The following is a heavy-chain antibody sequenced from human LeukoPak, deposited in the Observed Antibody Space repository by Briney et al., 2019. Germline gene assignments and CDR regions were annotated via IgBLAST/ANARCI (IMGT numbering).Heavy chain of an antibody. D-gene: IGHD3-10*01. J-gene: IGHJ4*02. Sequence: GGSLRLSCAASGFTFSSYAMHWVRQAPGKGLEWVAVISYDGSNKYSADSVKGRFTISRDNSKNTLYLQMNSLRAEDTAVYYCARDSRGSFDYWGQGTLVTVSS. CDR1: GFTFSSYA. V-gene: IGHV3-30*04. CDR3: ARDSRGSFDY. CDR2: ISYDGSNK.